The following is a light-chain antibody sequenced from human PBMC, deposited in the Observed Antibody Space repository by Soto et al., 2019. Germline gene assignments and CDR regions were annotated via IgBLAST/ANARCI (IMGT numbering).Light chain of an antibody. Sequence: QSALTQPASVSGSPGQSITISCTGTSSDVGGYNFVSWYQQHPGKAPTLMIYDVSNRPSGVSNRFSGSKSGNTASLTISGLQTEDEADYYCSSYTSSTTFYVFGTGIKLTVL. J-gene: IGLJ1*01. CDR1: SSDVGGYNF. CDR3: SSYTSSTTFYV. V-gene: IGLV2-14*03. CDR2: DVS.